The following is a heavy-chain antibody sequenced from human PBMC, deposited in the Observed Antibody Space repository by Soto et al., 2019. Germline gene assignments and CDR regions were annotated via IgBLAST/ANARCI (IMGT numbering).Heavy chain of an antibody. CDR1: GFTFSSYG. D-gene: IGHD3-22*01. CDR2: ISYDGSNK. Sequence: LRLSCAASGFTFSSYGMHWVRQAPGKGLEWVAVISYDGSNKYYADSVKGRFTISRDNSKNTLYLQMNSLRAEDTAVYYCAKDRDLYYDSSGDVLDVWGQGTTVTVSS. V-gene: IGHV3-30*18. J-gene: IGHJ6*02. CDR3: AKDRDLYYDSSGDVLDV.